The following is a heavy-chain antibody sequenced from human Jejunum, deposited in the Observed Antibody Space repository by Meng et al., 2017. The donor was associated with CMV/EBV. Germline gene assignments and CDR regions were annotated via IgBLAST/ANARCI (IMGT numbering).Heavy chain of an antibody. CDR2: IYGDVNT. Sequence: SCVSSRFTVRRRFMAWVRQTPGRGLEWVSVIYGDVNTYYADSVSGRFTISRDNYKNTLFLEMNSLRAEDTAVYYCARWYNSSSGFDYWGQGTLVTVSS. CDR1: RFTVRRRF. V-gene: IGHV3-53*01. CDR3: ARWYNSSSGFDY. D-gene: IGHD6-6*01. J-gene: IGHJ4*02.